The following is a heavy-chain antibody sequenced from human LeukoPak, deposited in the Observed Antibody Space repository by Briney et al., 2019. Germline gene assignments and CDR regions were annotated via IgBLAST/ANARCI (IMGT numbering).Heavy chain of an antibody. CDR2: ISWNSGSI. D-gene: IGHD6-19*01. CDR3: AKGDSSRCAPTSRGGFDL. J-gene: IGHJ3*01. Sequence: PGRSLRLSCAASGFTFNNYWMHWVRQAPGKGLEWVSGISWNSGSIGYADSVKGRFTISRDNAKNSLYLQMNSLRAEDTALYYCAKGDSSRCAPTSRGGFDLWGQGTMVTVSS. CDR1: GFTFNNYW. V-gene: IGHV3-9*01.